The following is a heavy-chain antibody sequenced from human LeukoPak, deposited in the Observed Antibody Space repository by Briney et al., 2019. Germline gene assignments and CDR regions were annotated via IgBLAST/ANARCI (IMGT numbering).Heavy chain of an antibody. J-gene: IGHJ3*02. CDR2: INSDGSST. CDR1: GFTFSSYW. D-gene: IGHD3-10*01. V-gene: IGHV3-74*01. CDR3: AILSATIIMVRGRGIHDAFDI. Sequence: GGSLRLSCAASGFTFSSYWMHWVRQAPGKGLVWVSRINSDGSSTSYADSVKGRFTISRDNAKNTLYLQMNSLRAEDTAVYYCAILSATIIMVRGRGIHDAFDIWGQGTMVTVSS.